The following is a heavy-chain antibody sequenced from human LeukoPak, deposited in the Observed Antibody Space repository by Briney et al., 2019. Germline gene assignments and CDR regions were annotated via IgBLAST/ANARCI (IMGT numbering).Heavy chain of an antibody. J-gene: IGHJ4*02. D-gene: IGHD4-17*01. V-gene: IGHV4-34*01. CDR2: INHRGST. CDR1: GGSFSGYY. CDR3: AASRYDYGDYVPLVY. Sequence: PSETLSLTCAVYGGSFSGYYWSWIRQPPGKGLEWIGEINHRGSTNYNPSLKSRVTISVDTSKNQFSLKLSSVTAADTTVYYCAASRYDYGDYVPLVYWGQGTLVTVSS.